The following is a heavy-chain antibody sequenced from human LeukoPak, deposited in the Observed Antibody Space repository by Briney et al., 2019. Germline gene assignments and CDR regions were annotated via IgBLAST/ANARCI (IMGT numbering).Heavy chain of an antibody. CDR1: GFTFTSSA. CDR3: AAEQQVGATNWFDP. D-gene: IGHD1-26*01. CDR2: IVVGSGNT. V-gene: IGHV1-58*01. Sequence: SVKVSCKASGFTFTSSAVQWVRQARGQRLEWIGWIVVGSGNTNYAQKFQERVTITRDMSTSTAYMELSSLRSEDTAVYYCAAEQQVGATNWFDPWGQGTLVTVSS. J-gene: IGHJ5*02.